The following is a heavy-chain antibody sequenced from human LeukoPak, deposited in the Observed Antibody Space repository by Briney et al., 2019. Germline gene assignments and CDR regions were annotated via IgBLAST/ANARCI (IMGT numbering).Heavy chain of an antibody. CDR1: GFTFSSYD. D-gene: IGHD6-19*01. Sequence: GGSLRLSCAASGFTFSSYDMHWVRQATGKGLEWVSAIGTAGDTYHPGSVKGRFTISRENAKNSLYLQMNSLRAGDTAVYYCARGGGRYSSGWYDYWGQGTLVTVSS. CDR2: IGTAGDT. CDR3: ARGGGRYSSGWYDY. V-gene: IGHV3-13*01. J-gene: IGHJ4*02.